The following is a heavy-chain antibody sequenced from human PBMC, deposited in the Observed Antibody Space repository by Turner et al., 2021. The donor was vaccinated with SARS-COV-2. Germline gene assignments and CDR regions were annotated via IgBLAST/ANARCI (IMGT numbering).Heavy chain of an antibody. V-gene: IGHV3-21*01. CDR3: ARDSTPYYYDTSGYYYGSDYFDY. J-gene: IGHJ4*02. CDR2: ISSSGSFI. Sequence: EVQLVESGGGLVKPGGSLRLSCAASGFTLSNYGMNWVRQAPGKGLEWVSSISSSGSFIYYADSVKGRFTISRDNAKNSLYLQMNSLRAEDTAVYYCARDSTPYYYDTSGYYYGSDYFDYWGQGTLVTVSS. D-gene: IGHD3-22*01. CDR1: GFTLSNYG.